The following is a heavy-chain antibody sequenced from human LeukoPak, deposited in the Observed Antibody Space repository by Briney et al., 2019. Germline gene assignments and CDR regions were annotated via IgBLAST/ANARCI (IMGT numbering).Heavy chain of an antibody. CDR1: GYTFTSYY. D-gene: IGHD5-12*01. V-gene: IGHV1-46*01. CDR2: INPSGGST. Sequence: ASVKVSCKASGYTFTSYYMHWVRQAPGQGLEWMGIINPSGGSTSYAQKFQGRVTMTRDTSTSTVYMELSSLRSEDTAMYYCARVRRHLVATTTKGYFDYWGQGTLVTVSS. CDR3: ARVRRHLVATTTKGYFDY. J-gene: IGHJ4*02.